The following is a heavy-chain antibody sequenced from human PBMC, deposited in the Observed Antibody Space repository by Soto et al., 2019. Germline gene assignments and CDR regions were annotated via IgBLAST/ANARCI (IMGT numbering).Heavy chain of an antibody. CDR1: GGSISSGDNY. D-gene: IGHD5-18*01. CDR3: ASNSYGYIFYDS. J-gene: IGHJ4*02. V-gene: IGHV4-30-4*01. Sequence: QVQLQESGPGLVKPSQTLFLTCTVSGGSISSGDNYWSWIRQPPGKGLEWIGYIYYSGSTYYNPSLKSRVTISVDTSKNQFSLKLNSVTAADTAVYYCASNSYGYIFYDSWGQGTLVTVSS. CDR2: IYYSGST.